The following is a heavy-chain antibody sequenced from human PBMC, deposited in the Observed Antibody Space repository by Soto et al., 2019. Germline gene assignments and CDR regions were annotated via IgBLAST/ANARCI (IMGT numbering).Heavy chain of an antibody. D-gene: IGHD6-19*01. CDR2: IDPGGGST. CDR1: GYTFTSYY. Sequence: ASVKVSCKASGYTFTSYYMNWVRQAPGQGLVWMGVIDPGGGSTDYAQKFQGRITMTRDTSTSTVYMELSSLRSDDTAMYYCARRLAVAGHVYFQHWGQGTLVTVSS. CDR3: ARRLAVAGHVYFQH. J-gene: IGHJ1*01. V-gene: IGHV1-46*03.